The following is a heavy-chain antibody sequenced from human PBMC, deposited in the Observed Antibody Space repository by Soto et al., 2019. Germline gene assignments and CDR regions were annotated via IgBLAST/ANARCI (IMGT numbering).Heavy chain of an antibody. CDR3: ARASYSSGWYITFYYYYGMDV. CDR2: IWYDGSNK. D-gene: IGHD6-19*01. CDR1: GFTFSSYG. J-gene: IGHJ6*02. Sequence: PGGSLRLSCAASGFTFSSYGMHWFRQAPGKGLEWVAVIWYDGSNKYYADSVKGRFTISRDNSKNTLYLQMNSLRAEDTAVYYCARASYSSGWYITFYYYYGMDVWGQGTTVTVSS. V-gene: IGHV3-33*01.